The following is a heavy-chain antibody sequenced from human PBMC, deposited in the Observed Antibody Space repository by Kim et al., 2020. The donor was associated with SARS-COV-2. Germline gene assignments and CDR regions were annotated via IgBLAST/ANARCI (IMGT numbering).Heavy chain of an antibody. D-gene: IGHD3-3*01. CDR3: AREGLGDTIFGVVIRWNYFDY. CDR1: GGSISSSNW. V-gene: IGHV4-4*02. Sequence: SETLSLTCAVSGGSISSSNWWSWVRQPPGKGLEWIGEIYHSGSTNYNPSLKSRVTISVDKSKNQFSLKLSSVTAADTAVYYCAREGLGDTIFGVVIRWNYFDYWGQGTLVTVSS. CDR2: IYHSGST. J-gene: IGHJ4*02.